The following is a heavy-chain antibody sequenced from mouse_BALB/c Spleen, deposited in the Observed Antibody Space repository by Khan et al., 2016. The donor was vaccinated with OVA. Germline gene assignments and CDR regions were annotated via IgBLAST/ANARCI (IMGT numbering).Heavy chain of an antibody. CDR2: INSGSTTV. Sequence: VQLKESGGGLVQPGGSRKLSCAASGFTFSNFGMHWVRQAPEKGLEWVAYINSGSTTVYYADTVKGRFTVSRDNPKNTLLLKMTSLRSEDTAKYYCARDGYYYFDFWGQGTTLTVSS. CDR1: GFTFSNFG. CDR3: ARDGYYYFDF. J-gene: IGHJ2*01. D-gene: IGHD2-3*01. V-gene: IGHV5-17*02.